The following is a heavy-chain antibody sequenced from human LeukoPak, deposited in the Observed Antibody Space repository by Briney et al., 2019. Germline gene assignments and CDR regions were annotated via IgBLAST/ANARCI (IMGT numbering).Heavy chain of an antibody. Sequence: GRSLRLSCAASGFTFSSYGMHWVRQAPGKGLEGVAVISYDGSNKYYADSVKGRFTISRDNSKNTLYLQMNSLRAEDTAVYYCAKEGTMGWFDPWGQGTLVTVSS. CDR3: AKEGTMGWFDP. V-gene: IGHV3-30*18. D-gene: IGHD3-10*01. CDR2: ISYDGSNK. J-gene: IGHJ5*02. CDR1: GFTFSSYG.